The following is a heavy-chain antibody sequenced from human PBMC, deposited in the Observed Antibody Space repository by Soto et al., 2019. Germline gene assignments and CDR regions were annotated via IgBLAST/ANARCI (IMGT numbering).Heavy chain of an antibody. CDR2: LNSGGSSE. V-gene: IGHV3-23*01. CDR3: AKGGIGGLGGVDY. J-gene: IGHJ4*02. D-gene: IGHD1-26*01. CDR1: GFTFTSYA. Sequence: GGSLRLSCAASGFTFTSYAMTWVRRAPGEGLEWVSSLNSGGSSEYYADSVKGRFTISRDNSKNMLYLQMNSLRAEDWALYYCAKGGIGGLGGVDYWGQGTLVTVSS.